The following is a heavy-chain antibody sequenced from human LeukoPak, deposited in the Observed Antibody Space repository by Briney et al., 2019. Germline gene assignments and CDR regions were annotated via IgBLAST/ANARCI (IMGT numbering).Heavy chain of an antibody. CDR2: IYYSGSI. CDR1: GVSISSYY. CDR3: ARGGTYYYDSSGSFDY. Sequence: SETLSLTCTVSGVSISSYYWSWIRQPPGKGLEWIGYIYYSGSINYNPSLKSRVTISVDTSKNQFSLKLSSVTAADTAVYYCARGGTYYYDSSGSFDYWGQGTLVTVSS. V-gene: IGHV4-59*01. J-gene: IGHJ4*02. D-gene: IGHD3-22*01.